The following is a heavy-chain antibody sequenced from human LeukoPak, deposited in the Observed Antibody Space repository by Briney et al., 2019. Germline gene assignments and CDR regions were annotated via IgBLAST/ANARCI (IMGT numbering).Heavy chain of an antibody. Sequence: SETLSLTCAVYGGSFSGYYWSWIRQPRGKGLEWIGEINHSGSTNYNPSLKSRVTISVDTSKNQFSLKLSSVTAADTAVYYCATRGGYCSGGSCYHFDYWGQGTLVTVSS. CDR1: GGSFSGYY. CDR3: ATRGGYCSGGSCYHFDY. D-gene: IGHD2-15*01. CDR2: INHSGST. J-gene: IGHJ4*02. V-gene: IGHV4-34*01.